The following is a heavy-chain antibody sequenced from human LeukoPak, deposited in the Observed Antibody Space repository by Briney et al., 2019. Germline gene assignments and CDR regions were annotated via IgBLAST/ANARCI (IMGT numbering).Heavy chain of an antibody. CDR2: ITFTSSII. D-gene: IGHD4-17*01. V-gene: IGHV3-48*01. CDR1: GFTFSSYS. CDR3: ARDRLHYGEYEKTFDY. Sequence: GGSLRLSCAASGFTFSSYSMNWVRQAPGKGLQWVSYITFTSSIIYYADSVRGRFTISRDNAKNSMYLQMNSLRAEDTAVYYCARDRLHYGEYEKTFDYWGQGTLVTVSS. J-gene: IGHJ4*02.